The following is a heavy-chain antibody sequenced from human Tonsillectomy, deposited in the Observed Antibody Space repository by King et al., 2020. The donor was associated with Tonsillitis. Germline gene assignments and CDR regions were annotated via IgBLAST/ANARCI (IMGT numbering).Heavy chain of an antibody. CDR2: IYYSGST. CDR3: ARRVKGYGGSYNWVDP. D-gene: IGHD4-23*01. CDR1: GYSIRSSSYY. V-gene: IGHV4-39*01. J-gene: IGHJ5*02. Sequence: QLQESGPGLVKPSETLSLTCTVSGYSIRSSSYYWGWIRQPPGEGLEWIENIYYSGSTYSNPSLKSRVIISVDTSKNQFSLKLSSVTAADTAVYYCARRVKGYGGSYNWVDPWGQGTRVTVS.